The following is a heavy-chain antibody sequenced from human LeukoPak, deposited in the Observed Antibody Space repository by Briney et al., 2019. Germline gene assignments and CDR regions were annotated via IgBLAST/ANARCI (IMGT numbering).Heavy chain of an antibody. CDR3: ARGRYYYDSSGPGPDY. D-gene: IGHD3-22*01. V-gene: IGHV4-59*12. Sequence: SGTLSLTCTVSGGSISSYYWSWIRQPPGKGLEWIGYIYYSGSTNYNPSLKSRVTISVDTSKNQFSLKLSSVTAADTAVYYCARGRYYYDSSGPGPDYWGQGTLVTVSS. CDR2: IYYSGST. J-gene: IGHJ4*02. CDR1: GGSISSYY.